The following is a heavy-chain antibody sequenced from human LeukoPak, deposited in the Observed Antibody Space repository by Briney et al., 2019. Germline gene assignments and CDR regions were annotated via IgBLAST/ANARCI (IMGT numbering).Heavy chain of an antibody. J-gene: IGHJ4*02. D-gene: IGHD6-19*01. CDR1: GGTFSSYA. V-gene: IGHV1-69*04. CDR3: ARGELGSSGWYQPFDY. Sequence: SVKVSCKASGGTFSSYAIRWVRQAPGQGLEWMGRIIPILGIANYAQKFQGRVTITADKSTSTAYMELSSLRSEDTAVYYCARGELGSSGWYQPFDYWGQGTLVTVSS. CDR2: IIPILGIA.